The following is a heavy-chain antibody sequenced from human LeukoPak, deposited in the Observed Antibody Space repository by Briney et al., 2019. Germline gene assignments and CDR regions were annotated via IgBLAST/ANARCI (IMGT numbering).Heavy chain of an antibody. CDR2: INPNSGGT. CDR1: GYTSTGYY. V-gene: IGHV1-2*02. J-gene: IGHJ4*02. D-gene: IGHD6-19*01. CDR3: AGTGYSSGWVDY. Sequence: ASVKVSCKASGYTSTGYYIHWVRQAPGQGLEWMGWINPNSGGTNYPQKFQGRVTMTRDTSISTAYMELSSLTSDDTALYYCAGTGYSSGWVDYWGQGTLVTVSS.